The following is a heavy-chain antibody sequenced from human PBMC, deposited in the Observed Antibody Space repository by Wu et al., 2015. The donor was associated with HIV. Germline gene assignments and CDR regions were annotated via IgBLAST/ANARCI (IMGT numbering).Heavy chain of an antibody. CDR1: GYTFTGYY. CDR3: ARDRGYYDILTGYYPKPYFDY. CDR2: INPNSGGT. J-gene: IGHJ4*02. D-gene: IGHD3-9*01. V-gene: IGHV1-2*02. Sequence: QVQLVQSGAEVKKPGASVKVSCKASGYTFTGYYMHWVRQAPGQGLEWIGWINPNSGGTNYAQKFQGRVTMTRDTSISTAYMELSRLRSDDTAVYYCARDRGYYDILTGYYPKPYFDYWGQGTLVTVSS.